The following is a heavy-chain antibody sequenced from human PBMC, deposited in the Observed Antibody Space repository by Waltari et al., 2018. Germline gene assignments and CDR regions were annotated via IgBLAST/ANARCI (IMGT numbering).Heavy chain of an antibody. CDR3: ARGFRRITTLGVARGFDY. Sequence: QVQLQQWGAGLLKPSETLSLTCAVSGGSFSGFYWNWIRQPPGKGLEWIGEINHSGTSNYNPSLESRVSISVDTSQNQLSLKVSSVTAADTAVYYCARGFRRITTLGVARGFDYWGQGTLVTVSS. J-gene: IGHJ4*02. CDR2: INHSGTS. V-gene: IGHV4-34*01. CDR1: GGSFSGFY. D-gene: IGHD3-3*01.